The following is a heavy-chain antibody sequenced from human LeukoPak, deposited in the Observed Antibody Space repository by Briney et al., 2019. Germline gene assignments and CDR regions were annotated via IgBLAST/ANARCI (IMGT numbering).Heavy chain of an antibody. CDR1: GLILSSYL. D-gene: IGHD2-15*01. V-gene: IGHV3-7*01. J-gene: IGHJ4*02. Sequence: GGCLRLSCPSSGLILSSYLMSWVRQAPGKGVEWVGNIKQDGREKFHGDSVKGRFTISRDNAKNSLYLEVDSQRGGDQGWFFWARERSHKIAGDCSDYWGQGTLVTVSS. CDR2: IKQDGREK. CDR3: ARERSHKIAGDCSDY.